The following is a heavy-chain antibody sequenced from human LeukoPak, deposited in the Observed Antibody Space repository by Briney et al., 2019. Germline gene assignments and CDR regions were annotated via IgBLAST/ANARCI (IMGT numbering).Heavy chain of an antibody. CDR1: GYSISSGYY. J-gene: IGHJ3*02. V-gene: IGHV4-38-2*01. CDR3: ARLTYYDILTGYFAFDI. D-gene: IGHD3-9*01. Sequence: PSETLSLTCAVSGYSISSGYYWGWIRQPPGKGLEWIGSSYHSGSTYYNPSLKSRVTISVDTSKNQSSLKLSSVTAADTAVYYCARLTYYDILTGYFAFDIWGQGTMVTVSS. CDR2: SYHSGST.